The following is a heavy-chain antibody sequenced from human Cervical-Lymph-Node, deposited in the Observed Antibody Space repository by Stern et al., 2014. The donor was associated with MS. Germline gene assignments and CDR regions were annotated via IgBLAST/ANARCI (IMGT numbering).Heavy chain of an antibody. D-gene: IGHD2-8*02. J-gene: IGHJ4*02. CDR1: GDSISSYTHY. Sequence: QVQLQESGPGLVKPSETLSLTCAVSGDSISSYTHYWAWIRQPPGKGLEWIGSVYYSGATYYNPTLKSPVTISGDTSKNPSPLGLNSVTAADTAVYYCAKHACTGAACPFDLWGQGTLVTVSS. V-gene: IGHV4-39*01. CDR3: AKHACTGAACPFDL. CDR2: VYYSGAT.